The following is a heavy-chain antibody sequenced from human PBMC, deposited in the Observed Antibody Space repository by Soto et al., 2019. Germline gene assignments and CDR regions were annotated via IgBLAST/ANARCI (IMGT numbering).Heavy chain of an antibody. J-gene: IGHJ4*02. V-gene: IGHV3-23*01. Sequence: EVQLLESGGGLVQPGGSLRLSCAASGFTFSSYAMSWVRQAPGKGLEWVSAISGSGGSTYYADSVKDRFTISRDNSKNTLYLQMNSLRAEDTAVYYCAKDILYDILTGYYDYWGQGTLVTVSS. D-gene: IGHD3-9*01. CDR1: GFTFSSYA. CDR3: AKDILYDILTGYYDY. CDR2: ISGSGGST.